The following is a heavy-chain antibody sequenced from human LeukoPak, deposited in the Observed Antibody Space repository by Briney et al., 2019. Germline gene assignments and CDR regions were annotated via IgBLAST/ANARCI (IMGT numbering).Heavy chain of an antibody. CDR2: IYYSGST. CDR3: AGDSSGYYDRAFDI. V-gene: IGHV4-59*01. D-gene: IGHD3-22*01. J-gene: IGHJ3*02. Sequence: LETLSLTCTVSGGSISYYYWSWIRQPPGKGLEWIGYIYYSGSTNYNPSLKSRVTISVDTSKNQFSLKLSSVTAADTAVYYCAGDSSGYYDRAFDIWGQGTMVTVSS. CDR1: GGSISYYY.